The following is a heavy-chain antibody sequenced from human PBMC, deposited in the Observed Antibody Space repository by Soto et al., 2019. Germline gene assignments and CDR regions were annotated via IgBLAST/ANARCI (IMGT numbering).Heavy chain of an antibody. CDR3: ARRSRASWGFDY. J-gene: IGHJ4*02. D-gene: IGHD6-13*01. CDR2: INHSGST. CDR1: GGSFSGYY. Sequence: QVQLQQWGAGLLKPSETLSLTCAVYGGSFSGYYWSWIRQPPGKGLEWIGEINHSGSTNYNPSLKSRVTISVDTSKNQFALKLSSVTAADTAVYYCARRSRASWGFDYWGQGTLVTVSS. V-gene: IGHV4-34*01.